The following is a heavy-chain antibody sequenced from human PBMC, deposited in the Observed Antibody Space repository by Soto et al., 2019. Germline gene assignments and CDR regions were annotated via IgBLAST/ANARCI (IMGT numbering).Heavy chain of an antibody. CDR3: ARPVHDDTGLYFGGLDI. D-gene: IGHD2-8*02. J-gene: IGHJ6*02. Sequence: QVQLQESGPGLMKPSGTLSVTCAVSGGSISDSLWWNWVRQPPGKGLEWIGEIYQSGSTHYSPSLKSRVTISIDKSNNLLSLRLTSVTAADTAVYYCARPVHDDTGLYFGGLDIWGPGTTVTVSS. V-gene: IGHV4-4*02. CDR1: GGSISDSLW. CDR2: IYQSGST.